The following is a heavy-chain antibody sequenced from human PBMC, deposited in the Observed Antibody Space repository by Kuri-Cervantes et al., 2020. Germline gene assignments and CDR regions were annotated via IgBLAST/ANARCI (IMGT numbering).Heavy chain of an antibody. Sequence: GESLKISCAASGFTFSSYWMHWVRQTPGKGLVWVSRINSDGSSTSYADSVKGRFTISRDNAKNTLYLQMNSLRAEDTAVYYCAREEYSGYGACDSWGQGTLVTVSS. CDR1: GFTFSSYW. D-gene: IGHD5-12*01. V-gene: IGHV3-74*01. J-gene: IGHJ4*02. CDR2: INSDGSST. CDR3: AREEYSGYGACDS.